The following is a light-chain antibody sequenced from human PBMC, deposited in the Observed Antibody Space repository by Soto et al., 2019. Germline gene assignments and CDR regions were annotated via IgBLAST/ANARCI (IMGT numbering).Light chain of an antibody. CDR2: NTY. CDR3: QQRSDWPLT. J-gene: IGKJ5*01. CDR1: QSVSSSY. V-gene: IGKV3D-20*02. Sequence: IVLTQSPGTLSLSPGERATLSCRASQSVSSSYLAWYQQKPGQAPRLLIYNTYSRPTGIPDRFSGSGSGTDFTLTIRRLEPEDFAVYYCQQRSDWPLTFGQGTRLEIK.